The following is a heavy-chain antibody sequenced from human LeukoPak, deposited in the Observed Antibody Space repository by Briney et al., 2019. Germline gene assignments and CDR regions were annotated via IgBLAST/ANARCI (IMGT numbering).Heavy chain of an antibody. CDR1: GYTFTGYY. CDR3: ARGLYSSGWSPDY. J-gene: IGHJ4*02. V-gene: IGHV1-2*02. D-gene: IGHD6-19*01. CDR2: INPNSGGT. Sequence: ASVKVSCKASGYTFTGYYMHWVRQAPGQGLEWMGWINPNSGGTNYAQKFQGRVTMTRDTSISTAYMELSRLGSDDTAVYYRARGLYSSGWSPDYWGQGTLVTVSS.